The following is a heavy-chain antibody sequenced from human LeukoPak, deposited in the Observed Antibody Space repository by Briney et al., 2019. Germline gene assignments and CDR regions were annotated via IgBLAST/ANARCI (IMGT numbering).Heavy chain of an antibody. CDR2: ISYDGSNK. J-gene: IGHJ4*02. V-gene: IGHV3-30*18. D-gene: IGHD3-22*01. Sequence: AGGSLRLSCAASGFTFSSYGMHWVRQAPGKGLEWVAVISYDGSNKYYADSVKGRFTISRDNSKNTLYLQMNSLRAEDTAVYYCAKRHNYYDSSGYFDYWGQGTLVTVSS. CDR1: GFTFSSYG. CDR3: AKRHNYYDSSGYFDY.